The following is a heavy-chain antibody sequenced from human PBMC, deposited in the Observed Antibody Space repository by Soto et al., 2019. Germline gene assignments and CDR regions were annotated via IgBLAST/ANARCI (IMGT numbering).Heavy chain of an antibody. Sequence: ITLKESGPSLVKPPQPLTLTCTFSGFSLSSSGLGVGWICQTPGKALGPLALIYWNDEKRYRPSLKSKPTITQDTFKIPVVLTMTNMDPVDTATYSCAHTSGDRFSDSLRQATLVTVSS. J-gene: IGHJ4*02. CDR1: GFSLSSSGLG. V-gene: IGHV2-5*01. CDR3: AHTSGDRFSDS. CDR2: IYWNDEK. D-gene: IGHD5-12*01.